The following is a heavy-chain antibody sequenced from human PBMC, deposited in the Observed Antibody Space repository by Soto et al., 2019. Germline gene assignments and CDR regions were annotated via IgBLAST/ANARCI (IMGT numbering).Heavy chain of an antibody. D-gene: IGHD4-17*01. J-gene: IGHJ4*02. CDR1: GGSISSGDYY. CDR2: IYYSGST. Sequence: QVQLQESGPGLVKPSQTLSLTCTVSGGSISSGDYYWSWIRQPPGKGLEWIGYIYYSGSTYYNPSLKSRVTISVDTSKNQFSLKLSSVTAADTAVYYCARERRRDYGAYYFDYWGQGTLVTVSS. V-gene: IGHV4-30-4*01. CDR3: ARERRRDYGAYYFDY.